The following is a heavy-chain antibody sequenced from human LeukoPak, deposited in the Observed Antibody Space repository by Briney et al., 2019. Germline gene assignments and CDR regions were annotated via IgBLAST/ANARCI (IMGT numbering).Heavy chain of an antibody. CDR2: INPKSGGT. CDR3: ARARMVRGVIHWFDP. CDR1: GYTFTGDY. J-gene: IGHJ5*02. D-gene: IGHD3-10*01. V-gene: IGHV1-2*02. Sequence: ASVKVSCKASGYTFTGDYMHWVRQAPGQGLEWMGGINPKSGGTNYAQKFQGRVTITRDTSISTAYMELSRLRSDDTAVYYCARARMVRGVIHWFDPWGQGTLVTVSS.